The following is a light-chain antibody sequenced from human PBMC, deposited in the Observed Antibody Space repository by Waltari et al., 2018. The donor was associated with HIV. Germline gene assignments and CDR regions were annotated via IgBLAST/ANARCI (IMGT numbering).Light chain of an antibody. J-gene: IGLJ3*02. Sequence: QPVLTQPPSASGSLGASVKLPCTLSSGHSSNAIAWHQQQPEKGPRFLMKVNSDGSHNRGAGIPDRFSCSTYGAERYLTISSLQSEDEADYYCQTWGTGIAVFGGGTKLTVL. V-gene: IGLV4-69*01. CDR1: SGHSSNA. CDR3: QTWGTGIAV. CDR2: VNSDGSH.